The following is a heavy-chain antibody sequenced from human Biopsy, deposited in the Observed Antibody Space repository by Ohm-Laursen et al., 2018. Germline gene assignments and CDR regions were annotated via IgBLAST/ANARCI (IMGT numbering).Heavy chain of an antibody. V-gene: IGHV3-33*08. J-gene: IGHJ6*02. Sequence: SLRLSCSASGFTFSSYGIHWVRQAPGKGLEWVAVIWNDGSNKYSADSVKGRFPISRDNSKNTVYLQMNSLRAADTAVYYCARDRYYGSESYYSHYNMDVWGQGTTVSVSS. CDR1: GFTFSSYG. CDR3: ARDRYYGSESYYSHYNMDV. D-gene: IGHD3-10*01. CDR2: IWNDGSNK.